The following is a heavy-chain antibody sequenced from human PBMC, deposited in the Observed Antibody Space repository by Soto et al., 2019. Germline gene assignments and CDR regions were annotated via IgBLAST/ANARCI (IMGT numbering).Heavy chain of an antibody. Sequence: ASVKVSCKASGYTFTCYGISWVRQAPGQGLEWMGWISAYNGNTNYAQKLQGRVTMTTDTSTSTAYMELRSLRSDDTAVYYCARAADYGSGSYPYYYYYMDVWGKGTTVTVSS. CDR2: ISAYNGNT. CDR1: GYTFTCYG. V-gene: IGHV1-18*01. D-gene: IGHD3-10*01. J-gene: IGHJ6*03. CDR3: ARAADYGSGSYPYYYYYMDV.